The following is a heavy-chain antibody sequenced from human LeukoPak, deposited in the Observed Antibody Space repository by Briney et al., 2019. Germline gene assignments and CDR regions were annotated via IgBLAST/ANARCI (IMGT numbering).Heavy chain of an antibody. J-gene: IGHJ4*02. Sequence: ASVKVSCKASGYTFTSYGISLVRQAPGQGLEWMGWISAYNGNTNYAQKLQGRVTMTTDTSTSTAYMELRSLRSDDTAVYYCARGRWDYYDRSGYYDYWGQGTLVTVSS. CDR1: GYTFTSYG. CDR2: ISAYNGNT. CDR3: ARGRWDYYDRSGYYDY. D-gene: IGHD3-22*01. V-gene: IGHV1-18*01.